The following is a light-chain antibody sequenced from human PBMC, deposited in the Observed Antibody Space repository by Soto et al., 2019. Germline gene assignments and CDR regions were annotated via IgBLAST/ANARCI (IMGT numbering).Light chain of an antibody. V-gene: IGKV1-5*01. CDR2: DAS. CDR3: QQYSSYLYT. J-gene: IGKJ2*01. Sequence: DIQMTQSPSTMSASVGDRVTITCRASQSVSNWLAWYQQKPGEAPKLLIYDASSLEGGVPSRFSGSGSGTEFPLTISSLQPDDFATYYCQQYSSYLYTFGLGTKVEIK. CDR1: QSVSNW.